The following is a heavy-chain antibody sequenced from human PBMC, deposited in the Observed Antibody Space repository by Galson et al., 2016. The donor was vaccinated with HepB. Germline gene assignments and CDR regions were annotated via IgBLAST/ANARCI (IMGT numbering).Heavy chain of an antibody. CDR2: ISGAGGTT. V-gene: IGHV3-23*01. D-gene: IGHD2-15*01. CDR1: GFTFRYYA. CDR3: AKERGWYGGPNFGS. Sequence: SLRLSCASSGFTFRYYAMTWVRRAPGKGLEWVSDISGAGGTTHYADSVKGRFTNSRDNSRDTLYLQMDRLRAADTAVYYCAKERGWYGGPNFGSWGQGTLVTVSS. J-gene: IGHJ4*02.